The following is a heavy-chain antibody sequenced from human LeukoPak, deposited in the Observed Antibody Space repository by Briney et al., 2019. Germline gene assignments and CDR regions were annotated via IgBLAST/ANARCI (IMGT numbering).Heavy chain of an antibody. J-gene: IGHJ6*04. V-gene: IGHV1-69*06. D-gene: IGHD3-10*01. Sequence: SVKVSCKAPGDTFSSYAISWVRQAPGQGLEWMGGIIPIFGTANYAQKFQGRVTITADKSTSTAYMELSSLRSEDTAVYYCARDGDQVRGAEYYYYGMDVWGKGTTVTVSS. CDR1: GDTFSSYA. CDR3: ARDGDQVRGAEYYYYGMDV. CDR2: IIPIFGTA.